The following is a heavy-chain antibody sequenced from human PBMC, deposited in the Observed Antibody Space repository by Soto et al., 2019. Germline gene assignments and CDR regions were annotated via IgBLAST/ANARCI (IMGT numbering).Heavy chain of an antibody. D-gene: IGHD3-3*01. CDR3: AREIGVVRKEYYYYMDV. Sequence: SETLSLTCAVSSGSISSSNWWSWVRQPPGKGLEWIGEIYHSGSTNYNPSLKSRVTISVDKSKNQFSLKLSSVTAADTAVYYCAREIGVVRKEYYYYMDVWGKGTTVTVSS. V-gene: IGHV4-4*02. CDR2: IYHSGST. J-gene: IGHJ6*03. CDR1: SGSISSSNW.